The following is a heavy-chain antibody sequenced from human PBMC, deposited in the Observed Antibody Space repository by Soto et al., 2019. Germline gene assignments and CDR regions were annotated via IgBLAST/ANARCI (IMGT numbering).Heavy chain of an antibody. CDR3: AKPRLSMVRGAIDN. D-gene: IGHD3-10*01. Sequence: PGGSLRLSCAASGFTFSSYAMSWVRQPPGKGLEWVSAISASGGSAHYVDSVKGRFTISRDNSKNTLYLQMNSLRAEDTAVYYCAKPRLSMVRGAIDNWGQGTLVTVSS. J-gene: IGHJ4*02. V-gene: IGHV3-23*01. CDR1: GFTFSSYA. CDR2: ISASGGSA.